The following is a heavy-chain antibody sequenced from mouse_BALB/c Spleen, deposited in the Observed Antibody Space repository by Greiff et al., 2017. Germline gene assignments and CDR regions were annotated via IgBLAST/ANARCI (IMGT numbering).Heavy chain of an antibody. J-gene: IGHJ4*01. Sequence: EVQRVESGGGLVKPGGSLNLSCAASGFTFSSYTMSWVRQTPEKRLEWVATISSGGGNTYYPDSMKGRFTISRDNAKNNLYLQMSSLRYEDTAMYYCARYKTARATFYAMEYGGQGTSDNDS. CDR2: ISSGGGNT. D-gene: IGHD3-2*01. CDR3: ARYKTARATFYAMEY. V-gene: IGHV5-9*03. CDR1: GFTFSSYT.